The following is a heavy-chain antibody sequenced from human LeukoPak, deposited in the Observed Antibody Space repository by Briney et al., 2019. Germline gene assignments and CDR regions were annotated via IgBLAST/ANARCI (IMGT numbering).Heavy chain of an antibody. J-gene: IGHJ4*02. D-gene: IGHD2-21*02. V-gene: IGHV4-59*12. CDR2: IYYSGST. CDR3: ARGAYCGGDCYVDY. CDR1: GGAISDYY. Sequence: SDTLSLTCTVSGGAISDYYWSWIRQPPGKGLEWIGYIYYSGSTYYNPSLKSRVTISVDTSKNQFSLKLSSVTAADTAVYYCARGAYCGGDCYVDYWGQGILVTVSS.